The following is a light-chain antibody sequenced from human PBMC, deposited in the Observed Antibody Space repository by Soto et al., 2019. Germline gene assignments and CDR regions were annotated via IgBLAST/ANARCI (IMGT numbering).Light chain of an antibody. J-gene: IGKJ4*01. CDR3: QKRSNWPLT. Sequence: EIVLTQSPATLSLSPGERATLSCRASQSISIYLAWYQQKPAQAPRLLIYDASNRANGIPARFSGSGSGTDFTITSSRLEHEDFAFYHWQKRSNWPLTFGGGTKVEIK. CDR2: DAS. V-gene: IGKV3-11*01. CDR1: QSISIY.